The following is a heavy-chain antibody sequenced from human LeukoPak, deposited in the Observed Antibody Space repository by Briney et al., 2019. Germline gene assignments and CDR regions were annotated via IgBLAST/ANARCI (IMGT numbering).Heavy chain of an antibody. J-gene: IGHJ4*02. CDR3: ARAKTHGDFDY. CDR1: GFTFSSYA. CDR2: ISSSSSTI. V-gene: IGHV3-48*01. Sequence: GGSLRLSCAASGFTFSSYAMNWVRQAPGKGLEWVSYISSSSSTIYYADSVKGRFTISRDNAKNSLYLQMNSLRAEDTAVYYCARAKTHGDFDYWGQGTLVTVSS.